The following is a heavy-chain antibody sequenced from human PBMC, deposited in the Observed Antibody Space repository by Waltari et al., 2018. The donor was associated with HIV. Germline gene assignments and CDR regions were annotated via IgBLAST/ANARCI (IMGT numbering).Heavy chain of an antibody. CDR3: VEEVRHLRGMDV. J-gene: IGHJ6*02. Sequence: EVQLVESGGGLLQPGRSLRLSCAAAGFTFADYGRARVRQVPGKGMGWVEGISGNRSGIVYADSVTGRLPISRDHDKNPGYRQMTSLSAEDTALCDCVEEVRHLRGMDVWGQATTVTVSS. D-gene: IGHD3-10*01. V-gene: IGHV3-9*01. CDR2: ISGNRSGI. CDR1: GFTFADYG.